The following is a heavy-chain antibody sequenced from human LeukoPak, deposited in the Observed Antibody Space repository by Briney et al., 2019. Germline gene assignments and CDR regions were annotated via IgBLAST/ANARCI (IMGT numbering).Heavy chain of an antibody. J-gene: IGHJ4*02. D-gene: IGHD5/OR15-5a*01. CDR1: GGSISSSNYY. CDR2: IYYSGST. V-gene: IGHV4-39*01. Sequence: SSETLSLTCTVSGGSISSSNYYWGWIRQPPGKGLEWIGSIYYSGSTYYNPSLKSRVTISVDTSKNQFSLKLSSVTAADTAVYYCARHQVVSVAVDYWGQGTLVTVSS. CDR3: ARHQVVSVAVDY.